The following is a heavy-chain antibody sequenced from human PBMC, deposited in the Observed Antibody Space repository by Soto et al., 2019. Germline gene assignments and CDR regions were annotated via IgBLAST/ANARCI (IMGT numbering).Heavy chain of an antibody. CDR1: GFTFSSYG. CDR2: ISYDGSNK. Sequence: GGSLRLSCAASGFTFSSYGMHWVRQAPGKGLEWVAVISYDGSNKYYADPVKGRFTISRDNSKNTLYLQMNSLRAEDTAVYYCASEVRFLEWFFDYWGQGTLVTVSS. J-gene: IGHJ4*02. D-gene: IGHD3-3*01. CDR3: ASEVRFLEWFFDY. V-gene: IGHV3-30*03.